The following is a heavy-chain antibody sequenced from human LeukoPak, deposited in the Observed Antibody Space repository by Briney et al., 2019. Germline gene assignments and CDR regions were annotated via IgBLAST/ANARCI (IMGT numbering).Heavy chain of an antibody. CDR1: GFTFSTYA. CDR3: ARGYVLLDY. Sequence: GGSLRLSCAASGFTFSTYAMHRVRQAPGEGLEYVSAITTNGGSTYYANSVKGRFTISRDNSKNTLYLQMGSLRAEDMAVYYCARGYVLLDYWGQGTLVTVSS. J-gene: IGHJ4*02. D-gene: IGHD2/OR15-2a*01. V-gene: IGHV3-64*01. CDR2: ITTNGGST.